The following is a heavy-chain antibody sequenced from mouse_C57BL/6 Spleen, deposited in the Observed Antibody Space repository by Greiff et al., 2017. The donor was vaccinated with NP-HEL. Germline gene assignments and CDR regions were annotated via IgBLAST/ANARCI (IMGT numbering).Heavy chain of an antibody. V-gene: IGHV1-69*01. Sequence: VQLQQPGAELVMPGASVKLSCKASGYTFTSYWMHWVKQRPGQGLEWIGEIDPSDSYTNYNQKFKGKSTLTVDKSSSTAYMQLSSLTSEDSAVYYCARNQNYYGSNFDYWGQGTTLTVSS. CDR3: ARNQNYYGSNFDY. J-gene: IGHJ2*01. D-gene: IGHD1-1*01. CDR1: GYTFTSYW. CDR2: IDPSDSYT.